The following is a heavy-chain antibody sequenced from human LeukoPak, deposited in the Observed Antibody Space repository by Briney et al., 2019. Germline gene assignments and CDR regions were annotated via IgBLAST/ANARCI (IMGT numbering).Heavy chain of an antibody. V-gene: IGHV3-9*03. CDR2: ISWNSGSI. D-gene: IGHD6-13*01. CDR3: AKAHSSSWSYYFDY. Sequence: GGSLRLSCAASGFTFDDYAMHWVRQAPGKGLEWVSGISWNSGSIGYADSVKGRFTISRDNAKNSLYLQMNSLRAEDMALYYCAKAHSSSWSYYFDYWGQGTLVTVSS. CDR1: GFTFDDYA. J-gene: IGHJ4*02.